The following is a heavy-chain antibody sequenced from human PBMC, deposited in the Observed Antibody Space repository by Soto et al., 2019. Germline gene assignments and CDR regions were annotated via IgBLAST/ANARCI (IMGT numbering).Heavy chain of an antibody. Sequence: AASVKVSCKASGYTFTSYAMHWVRQAPGQRLEWMGWINAGNGNTKYSQKFQGRVTITRDTSASTAYMELSSLRSEDTAVYYCARRDDILTGYYPDWGQGTLVTVSS. CDR1: GYTFTSYA. CDR2: INAGNGNT. J-gene: IGHJ4*02. CDR3: ARRDDILTGYYPD. D-gene: IGHD3-9*01. V-gene: IGHV1-3*01.